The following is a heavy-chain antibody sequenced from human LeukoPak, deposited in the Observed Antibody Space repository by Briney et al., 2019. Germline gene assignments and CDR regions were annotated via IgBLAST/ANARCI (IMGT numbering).Heavy chain of an antibody. D-gene: IGHD1-26*01. V-gene: IGHV4-4*02. CDR2: IYHSGST. CDR1: GGSISSSNW. CDR3: ARTLGNSGSYYTGWFDP. Sequence: SGTLSLTCAVSGGSISSSNWWSWVRQPPGKGLEWIGEIYHSGSTNYNPSLKSRVTISVDKSKNQFSLKLSSVTAADTAVYYCARTLGNSGSYYTGWFDPWGQGTLVTVSS. J-gene: IGHJ5*02.